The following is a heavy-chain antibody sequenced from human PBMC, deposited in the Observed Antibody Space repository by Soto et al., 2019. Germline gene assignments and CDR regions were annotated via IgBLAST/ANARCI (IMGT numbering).Heavy chain of an antibody. CDR2: ISGSSGSI. Sequence: PGGSLRLSCAASGFTFDDYGMHWVRQAPGKGLEWVSAISGSSGSIDYADSVKGRFTISRDNAKNTLYLQMNSLRAEDTAVYYCARTLHRNYGMDVWGQGTTVTVSS. J-gene: IGHJ6*02. CDR1: GFTFDDYG. CDR3: ARTLHRNYGMDV. V-gene: IGHV3-23*01.